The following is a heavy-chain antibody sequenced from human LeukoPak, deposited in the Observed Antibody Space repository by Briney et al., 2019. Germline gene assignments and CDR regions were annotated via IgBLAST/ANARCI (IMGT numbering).Heavy chain of an antibody. CDR1: GFTFSIYI. V-gene: IGHV3-15*01. CDR2: IKSKTDGGTT. J-gene: IGHJ5*02. D-gene: IGHD4-23*01. CDR3: STENYGGSNWFDP. Sequence: GGSLRLSCAASGFTFSIYIMSCVRQAPGKGRECVGRIKSKTDGGTTEYAAPVKGRFTISRDDSKNTLYLQMNSLKMEDTAVYYCSTENYGGSNWFDPWGQGTLVTVSS.